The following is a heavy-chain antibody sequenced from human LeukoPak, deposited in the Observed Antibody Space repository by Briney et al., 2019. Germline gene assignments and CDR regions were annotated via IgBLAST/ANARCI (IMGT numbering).Heavy chain of an antibody. D-gene: IGHD5-12*01. J-gene: IGHJ6*03. CDR3: ARVGGYSGYDGYYYYYMDV. CDR1: GGSISSYY. V-gene: IGHV4-59*01. Sequence: SETLSLTCTVSGGSISSYYWSWIRQPTGKGPEWIGYIYYSGSTNYNPSLKSRVTISVDTSKNQFSLKLSSVTAADTAVYYCARVGGYSGYDGYYYYYMDVWGKGTMVTVSS. CDR2: IYYSGST.